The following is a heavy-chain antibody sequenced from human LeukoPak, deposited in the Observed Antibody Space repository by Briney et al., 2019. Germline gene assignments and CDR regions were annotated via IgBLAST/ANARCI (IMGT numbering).Heavy chain of an antibody. D-gene: IGHD5-24*01. Sequence: PGGSLRLSCAASGFTFSDYYMSWIRQAPGKGLEGVSYISSSGSTIYYADSVKGRFTISRDNAKNSLYLQMNSLRAEDTAVYYCARVLGVEMATTFDYWGQGTLVTVSS. CDR2: ISSSGSTI. J-gene: IGHJ4*02. CDR1: GFTFSDYY. CDR3: ARVLGVEMATTFDY. V-gene: IGHV3-11*01.